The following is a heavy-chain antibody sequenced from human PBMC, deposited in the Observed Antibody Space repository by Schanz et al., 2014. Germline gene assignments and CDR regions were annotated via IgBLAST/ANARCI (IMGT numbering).Heavy chain of an antibody. CDR1: GGSISSYY. D-gene: IGHD2-2*01. CDR3: ARVHSTSLERGSHYYMDV. CDR2: ITYSGGT. V-gene: IGHV4-59*01. J-gene: IGHJ6*03. Sequence: QVQLQESGPGLVRPSETLSLTCTVSGGSISSYYWSWIRQSPGKGPEWIGYITYSGGTNHNASLKSRVTITGDTTKNQFALKVTSGTAADRAIYYCARVHSTSLERGSHYYMDVWGKGTTVTVSS.